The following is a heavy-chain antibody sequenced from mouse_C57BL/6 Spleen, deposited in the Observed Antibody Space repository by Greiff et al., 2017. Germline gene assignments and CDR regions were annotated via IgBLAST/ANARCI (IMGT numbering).Heavy chain of an antibody. CDR1: GYTFTSYW. J-gene: IGHJ4*01. V-gene: IGHV1-53*01. D-gene: IGHD2-4*01. CDR2: INTSTGGP. CDR3: ATHYYDYYGDAMNY. Sequence: QVQLQQPGTELVKPGASVKLSCKASGYTFTSYWMHWVKQWPGQGLEWIGNINTSTGGPNYNETFMSKATLTVDKATSTAYMHLSSLTSEDSAVYYCATHYYDYYGDAMNYWGQGTSVTVSS.